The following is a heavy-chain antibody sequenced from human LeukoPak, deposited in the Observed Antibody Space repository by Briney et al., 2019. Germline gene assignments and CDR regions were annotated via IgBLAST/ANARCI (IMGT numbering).Heavy chain of an antibody. Sequence: GGSLRLSCAASGFTSSSYWMSWVRQAPRKRLECVANIKEDGSEQYYVYSVKGRFTISRANAKTSLYLQLNSLRAEDTAVYYCASGVVVVAPDTFDIWGQGTMVTVSS. CDR1: GFTSSSYW. V-gene: IGHV3-7*01. J-gene: IGHJ3*02. CDR2: IKEDGSEQ. CDR3: ASGVVVVAPDTFDI. D-gene: IGHD2-15*01.